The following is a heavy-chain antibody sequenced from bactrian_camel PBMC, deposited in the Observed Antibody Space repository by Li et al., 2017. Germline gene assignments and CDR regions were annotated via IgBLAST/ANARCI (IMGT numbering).Heavy chain of an antibody. Sequence: VQLVESGGGLVQPVGSLRLSCAASGFTFSSRPMSWFRQAPGKEREGVAALYTGGGVINYADSVKDRYTISQDNAKNTLFLQMDRLKPEDTAIYYCAADSRVCWSANDALSPRDFGFWGQGTQVTVS. CDR1: GFTFSSRP. J-gene: IGHJ6*01. CDR2: LYTGGGVI. CDR3: AADSRVCWSANDALSPRDFGF. V-gene: IGHV3S31*01. D-gene: IGHD1*01.